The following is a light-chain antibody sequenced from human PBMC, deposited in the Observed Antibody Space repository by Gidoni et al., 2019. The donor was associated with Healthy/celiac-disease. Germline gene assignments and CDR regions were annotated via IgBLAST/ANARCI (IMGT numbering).Light chain of an antibody. CDR1: QSISSW. CDR3: QQYNSYSPEYT. V-gene: IGKV1-5*03. J-gene: IGKJ2*01. CDR2: KAS. Sequence: DIQMTQSPSTLSASVGDRVTITCRASQSISSWLAWYQQKPGKAPKLLIYKASSLESGVPSRFSGSGSGTEFTLTISNLQPDDFATYYCQQYNSYSPEYTFGQGTKLEIK.